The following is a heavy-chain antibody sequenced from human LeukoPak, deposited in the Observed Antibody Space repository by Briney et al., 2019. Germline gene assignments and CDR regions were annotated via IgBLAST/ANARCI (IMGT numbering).Heavy chain of an antibody. CDR3: AKDAARYSGYDLGDY. J-gene: IGHJ4*02. Sequence: GGSLRLSCAASGFSLSNYWMNWVRQAPGKGLEWVANIKQDGSEKNYVDSVKGRFSISRDNSKNTLYLQMNSLRAEDTAVYYCAKDAARYSGYDLGDYWGQGTLVTVSS. D-gene: IGHD5-12*01. CDR2: IKQDGSEK. V-gene: IGHV3-7*03. CDR1: GFSLSNYW.